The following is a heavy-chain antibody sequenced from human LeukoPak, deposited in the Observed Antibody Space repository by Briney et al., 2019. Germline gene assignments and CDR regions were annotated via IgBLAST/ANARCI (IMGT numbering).Heavy chain of an antibody. D-gene: IGHD1-14*01. CDR3: ARAAGKTGPDAFDI. Sequence: ASVKVSCKASGYSLPEYLIHWVRHAPGQGLEWVGWVHPNSAGTNYAPKFQGRVTMTRDTSITTVYMELSTLRSDDTAVYYCARAAGKTGPDAFDIWGQGTVVTVSS. CDR2: VHPNSAGT. J-gene: IGHJ3*02. CDR1: GYSLPEYL. V-gene: IGHV1-2*02.